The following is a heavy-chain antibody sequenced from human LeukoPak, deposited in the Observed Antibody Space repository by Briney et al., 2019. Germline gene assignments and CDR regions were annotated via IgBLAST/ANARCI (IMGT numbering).Heavy chain of an antibody. J-gene: IGHJ4*02. CDR3: ARRGYSDSSGYDY. Sequence: GGSLRLSCAASGFTFDDYAMHWVRQAPGKGLEWVSGISWNSGSIGYADSVKGRFTISRDNAKNSLYLQINSLRAEDTAIYYCARRGYSDSSGYDYWGQGTLVTVSS. CDR1: GFTFDDYA. CDR2: ISWNSGSI. V-gene: IGHV3-9*01. D-gene: IGHD3-22*01.